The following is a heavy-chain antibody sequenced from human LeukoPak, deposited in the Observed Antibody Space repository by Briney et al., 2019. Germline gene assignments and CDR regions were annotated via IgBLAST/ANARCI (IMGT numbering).Heavy chain of an antibody. D-gene: IGHD5-12*01. Sequence: SQTLSLTCTVSGGSITSGGYYWSWVRQPAGKGLEWIGYIYQSVSTYYNPSLKSRVTISADRSKNQFSLKLSSVTAADTAVYYCAREVGGATWDYWGQGTLVTVSS. CDR1: GGSITSGGYY. CDR3: AREVGGATWDY. V-gene: IGHV4-30-2*01. J-gene: IGHJ4*02. CDR2: IYQSVST.